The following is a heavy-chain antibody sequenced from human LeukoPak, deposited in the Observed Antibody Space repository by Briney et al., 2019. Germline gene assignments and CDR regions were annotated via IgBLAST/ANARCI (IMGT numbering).Heavy chain of an antibody. CDR2: IDIPGNT. CDR1: GFTLSTYD. V-gene: IGHV3-13*01. D-gene: IGHD6-19*01. J-gene: IGHJ5*02. Sequence: GSLRLSFAASGFTLSTYDMHWVRQPPGKGLEWVSGIDIPGNTYYPDSVKGRFTMSRESAKNSLYLQMNSLRAGDTAVYYCARAVAGTHWLDPWGQGTLVTVSS. CDR3: ARAVAGTHWLDP.